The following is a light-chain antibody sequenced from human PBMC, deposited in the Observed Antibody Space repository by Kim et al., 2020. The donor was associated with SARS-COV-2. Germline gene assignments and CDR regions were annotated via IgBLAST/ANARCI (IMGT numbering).Light chain of an antibody. CDR3: QQSYSTPLT. J-gene: IGKJ4*01. CDR1: QSISSY. V-gene: IGKV1-39*01. CDR2: TAS. Sequence: ASVGDRVTITCRASQSISSYLNWFQQKPGKAPELLIYTASSLQSGVPSRFSGSGSGTDFTLTISSLQPEDFATYYCQQSYSTPLTFGGGTKVGIK.